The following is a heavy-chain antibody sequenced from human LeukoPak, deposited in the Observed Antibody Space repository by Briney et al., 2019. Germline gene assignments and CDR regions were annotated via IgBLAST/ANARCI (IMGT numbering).Heavy chain of an antibody. J-gene: IGHJ4*02. D-gene: IGHD2-15*01. Sequence: ASVKVSCKASGGTFSGYAISWVRQAPEQGLEWMGGIIPIFGTANYAQKFQGRVTITADESTSTAYMELSSLRSEDTAVYYCAQVAATGLWGQATLVTVSS. CDR2: IIPIFGTA. CDR3: AQVAATGL. CDR1: GGTFSGYA. V-gene: IGHV1-69*13.